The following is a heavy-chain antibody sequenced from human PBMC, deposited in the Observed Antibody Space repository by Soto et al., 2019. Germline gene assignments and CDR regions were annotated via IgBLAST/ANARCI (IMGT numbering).Heavy chain of an antibody. CDR2: ISGSGGST. CDR3: AKDLVRGVISPDY. V-gene: IGHV3-23*01. CDR1: GFTFSSYA. Sequence: AGGSLRLSCAASGFTFSSYAMSWVRQAPGKGLEWVSAISGSGGSTYYADSVKGRFTISRDNSKNTLYLQMNSLRAEDTAVYYCAKDLVRGVISPDYWGQGTLVTVSS. D-gene: IGHD3-10*01. J-gene: IGHJ4*02.